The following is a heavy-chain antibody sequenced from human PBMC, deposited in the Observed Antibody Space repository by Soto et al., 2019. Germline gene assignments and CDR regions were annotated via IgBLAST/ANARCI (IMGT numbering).Heavy chain of an antibody. V-gene: IGHV3-30*18. D-gene: IGHD2-2*01. J-gene: IGHJ4*02. CDR3: AKDSGTSCLEVDN. CDR2: ISYDGSNK. Sequence: PGGSLRLSCAASGFTFSSYGMHWVRQAPGKGLEWVAVISYDGSNKYYADSVKGRFTISRDNSKNTLYLQMNSLRAEDTAVYYCAKDSGTSCLEVDNWGQGTRVTVAS. CDR1: GFTFSSYG.